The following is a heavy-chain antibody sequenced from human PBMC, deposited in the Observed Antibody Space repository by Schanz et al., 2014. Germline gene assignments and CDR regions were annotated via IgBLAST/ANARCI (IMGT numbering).Heavy chain of an antibody. CDR1: GYIFTSYS. CDR2: INPSGVST. V-gene: IGHV1-46*01. D-gene: IGHD4-4*01. J-gene: IGHJ6*02. CDR3: ASALTTWGGMDV. Sequence: QVHLVQSGAEVKKPGASVKVSCKASGYIFTSYSMHWVRQAPGQGLEWLGIINPSGVSTSSAQEFQGRVTMTRDTSTSTVYMELSSLRSEDTAVYYCASALTTWGGMDVWGQGTTVTVSS.